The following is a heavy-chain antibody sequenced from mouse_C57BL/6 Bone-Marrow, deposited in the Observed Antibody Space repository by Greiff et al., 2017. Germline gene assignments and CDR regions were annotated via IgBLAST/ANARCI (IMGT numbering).Heavy chain of an antibody. D-gene: IGHD1-1*01. CDR3: THLLLDY. V-gene: IGHV14-4*01. J-gene: IGHJ2*01. Sequence: EVKLVESGAELVRPGASVKLSCTASGFNIKDDYMHWVKQRPEQGLEWIGWIDPENGDTEYASKFQGKATITADTSSNTAYLQLSSLTSEDTAVYYCTHLLLDYGGQGTTLTVSS. CDR1: GFNIKDDY. CDR2: IDPENGDT.